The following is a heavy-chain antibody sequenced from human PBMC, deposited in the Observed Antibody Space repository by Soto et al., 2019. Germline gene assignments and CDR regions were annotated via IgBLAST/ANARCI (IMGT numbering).Heavy chain of an antibody. Sequence: PGGSLRLSCAASGFTFSGYWMHWVRQPPGKGLVWVSRISIDGSNTIYADSVKGRFTISRDNARNTLYLQMNSLRAEDTAVYYCTRANNYGMDVWGQGTTVTVYS. CDR3: TRANNYGMDV. V-gene: IGHV3-74*01. CDR2: ISIDGSNT. J-gene: IGHJ6*02. CDR1: GFTFSGYW.